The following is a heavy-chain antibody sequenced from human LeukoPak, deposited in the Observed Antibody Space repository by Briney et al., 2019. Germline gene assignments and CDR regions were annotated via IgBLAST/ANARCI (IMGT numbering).Heavy chain of an antibody. CDR2: IKKDGSQK. D-gene: IGHD1-26*01. CDR3: ARVGWELLNLHFDP. J-gene: IGHJ5*02. Sequence: GGSLRLSCVASGFTFSDKWMSWVRQAPGKGPEWVASIKKDGSQKYYVDSVKGRFTISRDNAQNSLYLEMSSLSVEDTAIYSCARVGWELLNLHFDPWGQGTLVTVSS. V-gene: IGHV3-7*03. CDR1: GFTFSDKW.